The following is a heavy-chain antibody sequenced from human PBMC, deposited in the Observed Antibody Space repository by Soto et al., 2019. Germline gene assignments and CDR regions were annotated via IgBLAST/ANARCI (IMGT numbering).Heavy chain of an antibody. D-gene: IGHD6-19*01. CDR2: ILHDGSAE. CDR1: VFTFTSYD. V-gene: IGHV3-30*18. CDR3: AKDRSGWFSMDV. J-gene: IGHJ6*02. Sequence: PGWSLRLSCSASVFTFTSYDMHWFRQAPGKGLEWMALILHDGSAEYYADSVKGRFTISRDNSKNTVSLQMNSLRPDDTAVYFCAKDRSGWFSMDVWGHGTTVTVSS.